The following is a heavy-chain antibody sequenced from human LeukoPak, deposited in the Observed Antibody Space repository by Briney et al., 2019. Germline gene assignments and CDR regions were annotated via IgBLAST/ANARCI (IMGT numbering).Heavy chain of an antibody. D-gene: IGHD2-2*01. V-gene: IGHV4-39*01. Sequence: SSETLSLTCTVSGGSISSSSYYWGWIRQPPGKGLEWIGSIYYSGSTYYNPSLKSRVTISVDTSKNQFSLKLSSVTAADTAVYYCVRRIVVVPAAMPGGGTNFDYWGQGTLVTVSS. J-gene: IGHJ4*02. CDR2: IYYSGST. CDR3: VRRIVVVPAAMPGGGTNFDY. CDR1: GGSISSSSYY.